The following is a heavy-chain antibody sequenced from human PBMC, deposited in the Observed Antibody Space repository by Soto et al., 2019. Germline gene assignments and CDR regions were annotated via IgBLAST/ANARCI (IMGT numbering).Heavy chain of an antibody. CDR1: GFTFSSYS. CDR2: ISSSSSTI. V-gene: IGHV3-48*01. J-gene: IGHJ3*02. D-gene: IGHD4-17*01. CDR3: SRDRDYVGAFDI. Sequence: EVQLVESGGGLVQPGGSLRLSCAASGFTFSSYSMNWVRQAPGKGLEWVSYISSSSSTIYYADSVKGRFTISRDNAKNSLYRQMNSLRAEDTAVYYCSRDRDYVGAFDIWGQGTMVTVSS.